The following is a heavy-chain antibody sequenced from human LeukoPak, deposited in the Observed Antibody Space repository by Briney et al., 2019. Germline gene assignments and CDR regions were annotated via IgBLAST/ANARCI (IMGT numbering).Heavy chain of an antibody. V-gene: IGHV4-34*09. CDR3: GKVGGNSNS. CDR2: IHNSRGT. D-gene: IGHD4-23*01. J-gene: IGHJ5*02. Sequence: PSETLSLTCVVYGGSFSGCFWNWIRQHPGKGLEWIGSIHNSRGTSYNPSLESRLTISLDTSENQFFLKMSSVTAADTAMYYCGKVGGNSNSWGQGTLVTVSS. CDR1: GGSFSGCF.